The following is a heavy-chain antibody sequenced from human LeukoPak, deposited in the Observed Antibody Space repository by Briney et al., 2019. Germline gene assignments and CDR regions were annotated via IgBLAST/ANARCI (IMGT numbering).Heavy chain of an antibody. J-gene: IGHJ4*02. CDR3: ARSGISTIPNFDY. V-gene: IGHV1-2*02. CDR2: INPNSGAT. Sequence: ASVKVSCKASGYTFTGYYIHWVRQAPGQGLEWMEWINPNSGATNNAQKFQGRVTVSRDTSISTAYMEVSKLRSDDTAVYYCARSGISTIPNFDYWGQGTLVTVSS. D-gene: IGHD3-3*01. CDR1: GYTFTGYY.